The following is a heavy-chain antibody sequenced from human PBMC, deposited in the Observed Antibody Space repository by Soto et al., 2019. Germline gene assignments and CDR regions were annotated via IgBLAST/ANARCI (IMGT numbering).Heavy chain of an antibody. J-gene: IGHJ5*02. V-gene: IGHV4-4*07. CDR2: IYATGTT. Sequence: LSLTCTVSGASISGYYWSWIRKSAGKGLEWIGRIYATGTTDYNPSLKSRVMMSVDTSKKQFSLKLRSVTAADTAVYYCVRDGTKTLRDRFDPWGQGVSVTVSS. CDR3: VRDGTKTLRDRFDP. D-gene: IGHD1-1*01. CDR1: GASISGYY.